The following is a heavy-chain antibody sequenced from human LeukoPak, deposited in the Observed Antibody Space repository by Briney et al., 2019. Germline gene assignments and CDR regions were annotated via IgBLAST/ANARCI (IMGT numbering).Heavy chain of an antibody. CDR3: ARRIAGTGTGGYFEP. D-gene: IGHD6-19*01. J-gene: IGHJ2*01. Sequence: PGGSLRLSCAASGFTVSSNYMSWDRQAPGKGLEWVSVIYSGGSTYYADSVKGRFTISRDNSKNTLYLQMNSLRAEDTAVYYCARRIAGTGTGGYFEPWGRGTLVSASS. V-gene: IGHV3-66*01. CDR1: GFTVSSNY. CDR2: IYSGGST.